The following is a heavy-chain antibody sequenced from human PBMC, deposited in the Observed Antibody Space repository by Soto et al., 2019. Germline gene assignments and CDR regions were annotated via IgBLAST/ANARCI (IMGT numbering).Heavy chain of an antibody. J-gene: IGHJ4*02. CDR1: GNSFTSYW. V-gene: IGHV5-51*01. CDR2: IYPRDSDT. Sequence: GESLKISCKGSGNSFTSYWIGWVRQMPVKGLEWMGIIYPRDSDTRYSPSFQGQVTISADKSISTAYLQWSSLKASDSAMYFCARIAYYDILTGDPYYFDYWGQGTLVTVSS. CDR3: ARIAYYDILTGDPYYFDY. D-gene: IGHD3-9*01.